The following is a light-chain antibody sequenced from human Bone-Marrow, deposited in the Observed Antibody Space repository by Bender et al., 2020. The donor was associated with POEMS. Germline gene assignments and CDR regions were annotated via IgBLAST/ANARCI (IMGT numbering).Light chain of an antibody. V-gene: IGLV2-23*01. CDR3: CSYAGSYKWL. CDR2: EGN. CDR1: SYDVASQKF. Sequence: QSALTQPASVSGSPGQSITISCTGTSYDVASQKFVSWYQHHPGKAPKLIIYEGNVRPSGISDRFSGSQSDNTASLTSSGLQAEDEADYYCCSYAGSYKWLFGGGTKLTVL. J-gene: IGLJ3*02.